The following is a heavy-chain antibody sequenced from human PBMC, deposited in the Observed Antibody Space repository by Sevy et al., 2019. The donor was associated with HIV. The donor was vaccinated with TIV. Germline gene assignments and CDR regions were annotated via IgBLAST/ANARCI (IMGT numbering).Heavy chain of an antibody. D-gene: IGHD3-22*01. Sequence: GGSLRLSCAASGFTFSSYSMNWVRQAPGKGLEWVSYISSSSSTIYYADSVKGRFTISRDNAKNSLYLQMNSLRDEDTAVYYCARVPITMIVVVITNPVDYWGQRTLVTVSS. J-gene: IGHJ4*02. V-gene: IGHV3-48*02. CDR3: ARVPITMIVVVITNPVDY. CDR1: GFTFSSYS. CDR2: ISSSSSTI.